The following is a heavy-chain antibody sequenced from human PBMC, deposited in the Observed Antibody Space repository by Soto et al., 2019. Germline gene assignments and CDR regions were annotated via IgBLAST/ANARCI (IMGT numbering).Heavy chain of an antibody. J-gene: IGHJ6*02. CDR3: ARSPPGGYHYYYGMDV. CDR2: IGTAGDT. CDR1: GFTFSNYD. V-gene: IGHV3-13*04. D-gene: IGHD3-22*01. Sequence: EVQLVESGGGLVQPGGSLRLSCAASGFTFSNYDMQWVRQATGKGLEWVSAIGTAGDTYYPGSVKGRFTISRENAKNSLYLQMNSLRAGDTAVYYCARSPPGGYHYYYGMDVWGQGTTVTVSS.